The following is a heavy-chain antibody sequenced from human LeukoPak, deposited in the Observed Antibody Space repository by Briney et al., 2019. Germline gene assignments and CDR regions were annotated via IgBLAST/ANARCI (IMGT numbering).Heavy chain of an antibody. D-gene: IGHD6-13*01. Sequence: PGGSLRLSCAASGFTFSSFALHWVRQAPGKGLEWVAIISSDGGNKYYADSVRSRFTLSRDNSKNTLYLQMNSLRAEDTAVYYCARAYSSSWYKGGAFDIWGQGTMVTVSS. V-gene: IGHV3-30-3*01. J-gene: IGHJ3*02. CDR1: GFTFSSFA. CDR3: ARAYSSSWYKGGAFDI. CDR2: ISSDGGNK.